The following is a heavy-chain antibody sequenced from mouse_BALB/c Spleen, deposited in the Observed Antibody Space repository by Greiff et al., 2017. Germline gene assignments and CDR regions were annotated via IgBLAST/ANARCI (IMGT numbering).Heavy chain of an antibody. V-gene: IGHV1S137*01. Sequence: LVRPGVSVKISCKGSGYTFTDYAMHWVKQSHAKSLEWIGVISTYYGDASYNQKFKGKATMTVDKSSSTAYMELARLTSEDSAIYYCARGSTMITGWYFDVWGAGTTVTVSS. D-gene: IGHD2-4*01. CDR2: ISTYYGDA. CDR3: ARGSTMITGWYFDV. J-gene: IGHJ1*01. CDR1: GYTFTDYA.